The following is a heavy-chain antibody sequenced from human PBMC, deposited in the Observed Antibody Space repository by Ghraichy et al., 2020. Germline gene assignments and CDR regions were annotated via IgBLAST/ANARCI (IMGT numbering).Heavy chain of an antibody. CDR1: GYSISSGYY. Sequence: SQTLSLTCTVSGYSISSGYYWGWIRQHPGKGLEWIGSIYHSGSTYYNPSLKSRVTISVDTSKNQFSLKLSSVTAADTAVYYCARKKPSGYFDWLSNHPFDYWSQGTLVTVSS. CDR3: ARKKPSGYFDWLSNHPFDY. V-gene: IGHV4-38-2*02. J-gene: IGHJ4*02. CDR2: IYHSGST. D-gene: IGHD3-9*01.